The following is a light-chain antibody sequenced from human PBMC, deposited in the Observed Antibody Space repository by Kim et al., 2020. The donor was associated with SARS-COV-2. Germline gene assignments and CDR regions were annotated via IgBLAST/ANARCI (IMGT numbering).Light chain of an antibody. CDR1: SGDVGGYNY. Sequence: GHSITISCTGTSGDVGGYNYVSWYQQHPGKAPKLMIYDVSKRPSGVSNRFSGSKSGNTASLTISGLQAEDEADYYCSSYTSSSTWVFGGGTQLTVL. J-gene: IGLJ3*02. CDR2: DVS. V-gene: IGLV2-14*04. CDR3: SSYTSSSTWV.